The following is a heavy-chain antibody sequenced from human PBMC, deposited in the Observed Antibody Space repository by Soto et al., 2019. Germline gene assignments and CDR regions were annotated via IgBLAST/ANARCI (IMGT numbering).Heavy chain of an antibody. CDR2: ISAGGRSI. CDR3: PRSTPGNPFDI. J-gene: IGHJ3*02. D-gene: IGHD3-10*01. V-gene: IGHV3-21*01. Sequence: GGSLRLSCAASGFTFTTYTMNWVRQAPGKGLEWVSSISAGGRSIYYADSLKGRSTVSRDNAKNSLYLQMNSLRADDSVVHYCPRSTPGNPFDIWGQGTMVTVSS. CDR1: GFTFTTYT.